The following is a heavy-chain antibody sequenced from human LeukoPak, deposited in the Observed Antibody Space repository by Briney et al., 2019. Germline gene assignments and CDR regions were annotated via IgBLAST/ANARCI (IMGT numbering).Heavy chain of an antibody. CDR1: GFTFSSYA. V-gene: IGHV3-30*04. CDR2: ISYDGSDK. Sequence: PGRSLRLSCAASGFTFSSYAMHWVRQAPGKGLEWVAFISYDGSDKYYADSVKGRFTISRDNAKNTLYLQMNSLRAEDTAVYYCARAGQWWYYFDYWGQGTLVTVSS. D-gene: IGHD2-15*01. J-gene: IGHJ4*02. CDR3: ARAGQWWYYFDY.